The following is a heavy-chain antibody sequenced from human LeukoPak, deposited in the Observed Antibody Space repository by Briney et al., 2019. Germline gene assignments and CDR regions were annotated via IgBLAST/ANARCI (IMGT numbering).Heavy chain of an antibody. CDR2: INPNSGGT. CDR3: AREEVELYYDFWSGYSTKYMDV. Sequence: ASVKVSCKASGYTFTGYYMHWVRQAPGQGLEWMGWINPNSGGTNYAQKFQGRVTMTRDTSISTAYMELSRLRSDDTAVYYCAREEVELYYDFWSGYSTKYMDVWGKGTTVTVSS. J-gene: IGHJ6*03. V-gene: IGHV1-2*02. CDR1: GYTFTGYY. D-gene: IGHD3-3*01.